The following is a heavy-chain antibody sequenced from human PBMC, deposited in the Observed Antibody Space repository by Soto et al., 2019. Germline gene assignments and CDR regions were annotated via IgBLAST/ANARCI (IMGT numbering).Heavy chain of an antibody. V-gene: IGHV4-34*01. CDR2: INHSGST. CDR1: VGSFSGYY. CDR3: ASFVRRITMVRGVNDAFDI. Sequence: PSETLSLTCAVYVGSFSGYYWSWIRQPPGKGLEWIGEINHSGSTNYNPSLKSRVTISVDTSKNQFSLKLSSVTAADTAVYYCASFVRRITMVRGVNDAFDIWGQGTMVTVSS. D-gene: IGHD3-10*01. J-gene: IGHJ3*02.